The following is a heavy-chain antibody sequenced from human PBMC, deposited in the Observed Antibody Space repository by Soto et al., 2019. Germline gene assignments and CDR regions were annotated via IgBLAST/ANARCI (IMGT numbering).Heavy chain of an antibody. CDR2: INPFDGSR. D-gene: IGHD3-10*01. CDR1: GYIFTSYY. V-gene: IGHV1-46*03. Sequence: ASVKVSCKASGYIFTSYYIHWVRQAPGQGLEWMGWINPFDGSRMFAQSFQGRVTMTRDASTSTVYMEVSSLRSEDTAVYYCSRVDPGETSPFDHWG. J-gene: IGHJ4*01. CDR3: SRVDPGETSPFDH.